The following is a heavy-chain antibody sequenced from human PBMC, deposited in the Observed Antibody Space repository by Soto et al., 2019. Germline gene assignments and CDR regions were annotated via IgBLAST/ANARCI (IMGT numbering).Heavy chain of an antibody. J-gene: IGHJ6*02. CDR2: ISHSGTT. CDR1: GGSISSGNYY. D-gene: IGHD3-16*02. Sequence: QVQLQESGPGLVKPSQTLSLTCTVSGGSISSGNYYWCWIRQPPEKGLEWIGYISHSGTTYYNPSLKSRITISVDTSKNQFSLKLSSVTAADTAVYYCARDLSDYNVMDVWGQGTTVTVSS. V-gene: IGHV4-30-4*01. CDR3: ARDLSDYNVMDV.